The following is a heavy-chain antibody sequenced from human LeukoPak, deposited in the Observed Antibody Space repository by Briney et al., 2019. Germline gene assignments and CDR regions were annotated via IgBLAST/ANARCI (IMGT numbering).Heavy chain of an antibody. Sequence: SETLSLTCAVYGGSFSGYYWSWIRQPPGKGLEWIGEINHSGSTYYNPSLKSRVTISVDTSKNQFSLKLSSVTAADTAVYYCARVNYYDSSGYSPNWFDPWGQGTLVTVSS. CDR1: GGSFSGYY. D-gene: IGHD3-22*01. J-gene: IGHJ5*02. CDR3: ARVNYYDSSGYSPNWFDP. CDR2: INHSGST. V-gene: IGHV4-34*01.